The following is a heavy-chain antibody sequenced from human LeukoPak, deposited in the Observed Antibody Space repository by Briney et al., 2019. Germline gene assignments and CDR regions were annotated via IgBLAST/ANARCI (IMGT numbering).Heavy chain of an antibody. CDR1: RFTFSSYA. Sequence: PGGSLRLSCAAARFTFSSYAMSWVRQAPGKGLEWVSAISGSGGSTYYADSVKGRFTISRDNSKNTLYLQMNSLRAEDTAVYYCAKDLDPWVPPSSWGQGTLVTVSS. D-gene: IGHD1-1*01. CDR2: ISGSGGST. J-gene: IGHJ5*02. V-gene: IGHV3-23*01. CDR3: AKDLDPWVPPSS.